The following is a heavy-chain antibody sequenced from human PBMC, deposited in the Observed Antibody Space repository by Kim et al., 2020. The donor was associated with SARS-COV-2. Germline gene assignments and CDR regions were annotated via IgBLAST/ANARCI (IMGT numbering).Heavy chain of an antibody. CDR2: NK. D-gene: IGHD1-1*01. V-gene: IGHV1-3*01. CDR3: ARDQYKGFDY. Sequence: NKKYSQKFQGRVTITRDTAASTAYMELSSLRSEDTAVYYCARDQYKGFDYWGQGTLVTVSS. J-gene: IGHJ4*02.